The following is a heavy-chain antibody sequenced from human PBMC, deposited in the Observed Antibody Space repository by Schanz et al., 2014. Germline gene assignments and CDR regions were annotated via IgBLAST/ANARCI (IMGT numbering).Heavy chain of an antibody. Sequence: QVQLVESGGGVVQPARSLRLSCAASGFNFANHAIHWVRQGQGNGLQWVAVISSDGSKKLYADSVKARFTISRDNSKNSVSLQMDSLRPEDTAVYFCAKDLHSNSGNYYSYYFDSWGPGALVTVSS. D-gene: IGHD3-10*01. J-gene: IGHJ4*02. CDR3: AKDLHSNSGNYYSYYFDS. V-gene: IGHV3-30*18. CDR1: GFNFANHA. CDR2: ISSDGSKK.